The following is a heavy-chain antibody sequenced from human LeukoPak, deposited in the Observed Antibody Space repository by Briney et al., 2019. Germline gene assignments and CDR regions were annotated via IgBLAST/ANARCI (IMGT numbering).Heavy chain of an antibody. CDR2: IKSDGSTT. CDR3: ARVVDTHFDY. V-gene: IGHV3-74*01. Sequence: GGSLRLSCSASGFTFSSYWMHWVRQAPGKGLVWVSRIKSDGSTTTYADSVKGRFTISRDNAKNTLYLQMNSLRAEDTAVYYCARVVDTHFDYWGQGTLVTVSS. J-gene: IGHJ4*02. CDR1: GFTFSSYW. D-gene: IGHD5-18*01.